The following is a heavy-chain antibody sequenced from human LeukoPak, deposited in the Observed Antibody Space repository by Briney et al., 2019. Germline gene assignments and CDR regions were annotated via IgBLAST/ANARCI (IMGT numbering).Heavy chain of an antibody. CDR3: AGSGSSWPKFWFDP. D-gene: IGHD6-13*01. CDR2: IYTSGST. V-gene: IGHV4-4*07. Sequence: PSETLSLTCTVSADSISSYYWHWIRQPAGKGLEWIGRIYTSGSTDYNPPLESRVTMSVDTSKNQFSLKLSSVTAADTAVYYCAGSGSSWPKFWFDPWGQGTLVTVSS. CDR1: ADSISSYY. J-gene: IGHJ5*02.